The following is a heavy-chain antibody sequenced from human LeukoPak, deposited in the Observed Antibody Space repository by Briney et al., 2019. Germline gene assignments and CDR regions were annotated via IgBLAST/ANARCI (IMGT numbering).Heavy chain of an antibody. V-gene: IGHV1-2*02. D-gene: IGHD4-11*01. Sequence: ASVKVSCKASGYTFTDYYMHWVRQAPGQGLEWMGWINPYSGGTNYAQKFQGRVTMTSDTSISTVYMELSRLTSDDTAFYYCVRGKASNFWGQGTLVTVSS. CDR3: VRGKASNF. CDR2: INPYSGGT. CDR1: GYTFTDYY. J-gene: IGHJ4*02.